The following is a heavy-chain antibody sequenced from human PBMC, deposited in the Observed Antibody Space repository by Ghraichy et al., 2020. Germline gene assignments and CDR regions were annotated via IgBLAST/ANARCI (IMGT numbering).Heavy chain of an antibody. CDR3: ARDGGGSGSLYYYYYGMDV. D-gene: IGHD3-10*01. CDR1: GGSISSSNW. V-gene: IGHV4-4*02. CDR2: IYHSGST. J-gene: IGHJ6*02. Sequence: SETLSLTCAVSGGSISSSNWWSWVRQPPGKGLEWIGEIYHSGSTNYNPSLKSRVTISVDKSKNQFSLKLSSVTAADTAVYYCARDGGGSGSLYYYYYGMDVWGQGTTVTVFS.